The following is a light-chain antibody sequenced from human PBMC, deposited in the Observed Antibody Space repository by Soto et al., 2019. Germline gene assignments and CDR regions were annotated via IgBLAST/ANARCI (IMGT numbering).Light chain of an antibody. CDR2: TSG. J-gene: IGKJ2*01. CDR1: QRITTN. Sequence: IQMTQSPSSLSASVGDRVTITCRASQRITTNLNRYQQKPVEAPKLLISTSGTLQRGVPSRFSGSGYETVFTLTISALRAEDFAYYCCQRTYSTPYTFGQGTKLEIK. V-gene: IGKV1-39*01. CDR3: QRTYSTPYT.